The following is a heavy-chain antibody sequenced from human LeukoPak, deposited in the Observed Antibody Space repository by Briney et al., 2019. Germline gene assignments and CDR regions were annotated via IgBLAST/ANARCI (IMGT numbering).Heavy chain of an antibody. CDR2: ISGSGGST. CDR1: VFTFSIYA. CDR3: ANLPYGDLPEGDSFDI. V-gene: IGHV3-23*01. J-gene: IGHJ3*02. D-gene: IGHD4-17*01. Sequence: PGGSLRLSCAPSVFTFSIYAMSGGRQAPEGGVGWVSAISGSGGSTYYADSVKGRFPIYRDNSKNTLSLQMNSLRAEDSAVFYFANLPYGDLPEGDSFDIWGQGTMVTVSS.